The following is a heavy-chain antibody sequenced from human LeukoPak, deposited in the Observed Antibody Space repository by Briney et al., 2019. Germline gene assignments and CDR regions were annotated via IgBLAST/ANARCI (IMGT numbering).Heavy chain of an antibody. CDR1: AGSISSGDYY. CDR2: IYSPGTN. V-gene: IGHV4-61*02. CDR3: ARGIGTSYDSSRDAFDM. Sequence: SQTLSLTCTVSAGSISSGDYYWRWLRQPAGTGLEWLGRIYSPGTNYNYNPSLKSRVTIPIDTSKNQFSLKLTSVTAADTAVYYCARGIGTSYDSSRDAFDMWGQGTMVTVSS. D-gene: IGHD3-22*01. J-gene: IGHJ3*02.